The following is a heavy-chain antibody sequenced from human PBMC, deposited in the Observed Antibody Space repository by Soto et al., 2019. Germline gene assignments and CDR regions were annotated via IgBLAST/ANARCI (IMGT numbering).Heavy chain of an antibody. D-gene: IGHD6-19*01. Sequence: SETLSLTCTVSGASISSYFWTWIRQPAGKGLDWIGRISTSGTSNYNPSLKSRVTMSVDTSKNHFSLNLSSVTAADTAVYYCAREAGPDRWFDPWGQGTLVTVSS. CDR2: ISTSGTS. CDR3: AREAGPDRWFDP. V-gene: IGHV4-4*07. J-gene: IGHJ5*02. CDR1: GASISSYF.